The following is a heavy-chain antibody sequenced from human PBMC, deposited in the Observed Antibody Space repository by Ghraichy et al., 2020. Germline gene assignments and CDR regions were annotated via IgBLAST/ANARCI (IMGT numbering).Heavy chain of an antibody. D-gene: IGHD2-21*01. J-gene: IGHJ5*02. CDR1: GFTVSSNY. CDR3: ASSAGDWLGDYWFDP. Sequence: GGSLRLSCAASGFTVSSNYMSWVRQAPGKGLEWVSVIYSGGSTYYADSVKGRFTISRDNSKNTLYLQMNSLRAEDTAVYYCASSAGDWLGDYWFDPWGQGTLVTVSS. V-gene: IGHV3-53*01. CDR2: IYSGGST.